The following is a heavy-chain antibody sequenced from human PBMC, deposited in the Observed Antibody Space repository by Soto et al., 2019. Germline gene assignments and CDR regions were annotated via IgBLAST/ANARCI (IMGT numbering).Heavy chain of an antibody. V-gene: IGHV4-59*01. CDR2: IYYSGST. Sequence: PSETLSLTCTVSGGSISSYYWSWIRQPPGKGLEWIGYIYYSGSTNYNPSLKSRVTISVDTSKNQFSLKLSSVTAADTAVYYCAREGRCSGGSCYSDYWGQGTLVT. D-gene: IGHD2-15*01. CDR1: GGSISSYY. J-gene: IGHJ4*02. CDR3: AREGRCSGGSCYSDY.